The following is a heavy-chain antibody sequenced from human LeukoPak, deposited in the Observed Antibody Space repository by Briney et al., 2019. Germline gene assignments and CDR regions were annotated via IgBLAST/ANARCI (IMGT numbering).Heavy chain of an antibody. Sequence: GNSVKVSCKTSGYTLTNYGISWVRQAPGQGLEWMGWVSTSNPHTNYAPKFRGRVIMTIDTSTTTAYLEMRSLTSDDTAVYYCARDRFLWGLGNWFDLWGQGTLVTVTS. D-gene: IGHD3-3*01. J-gene: IGHJ5*02. CDR3: ARDRFLWGLGNWFDL. V-gene: IGHV1-18*01. CDR1: GYTLTNYG. CDR2: VSTSNPHT.